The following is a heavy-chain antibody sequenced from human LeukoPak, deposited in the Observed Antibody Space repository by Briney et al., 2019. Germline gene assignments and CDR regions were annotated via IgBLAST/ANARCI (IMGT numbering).Heavy chain of an antibody. CDR1: GGSISSYY. CDR3: ASYSSSWDGTLRFDP. V-gene: IGHV4-4*07. D-gene: IGHD6-13*01. CDR2: IYTSGST. J-gene: IGHJ5*02. Sequence: SETLSLTCTVSGGSISSYYWSWIRQPAGKGLEWIGRIYTSGSTNYNPSLKSRVTMSVDTSKNQFSLKLSSVTAADTAVYYCASYSSSWDGTLRFDPWGQGTLVTVSS.